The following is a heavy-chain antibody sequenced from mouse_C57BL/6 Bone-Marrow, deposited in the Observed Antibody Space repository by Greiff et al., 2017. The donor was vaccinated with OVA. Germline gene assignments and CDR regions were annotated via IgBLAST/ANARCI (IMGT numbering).Heavy chain of an antibody. CDR2: IYPGNSDT. V-gene: IGHV1-5*01. CDR1: GYTFTSYW. D-gene: IGHD1-1*01. J-gene: IGHJ4*01. CDR3: TRCITTVVVTGDY. Sequence: VQLQQSGTVLARPGASVKMSCKTSGYTFTSYWMHWVKQRHGQGLEWIGAIYPGNSDTSYNQKFKGKAKLTAVTSASTAYMELSSLTTGDSAVYYCTRCITTVVVTGDYWGQGTSVTVSS.